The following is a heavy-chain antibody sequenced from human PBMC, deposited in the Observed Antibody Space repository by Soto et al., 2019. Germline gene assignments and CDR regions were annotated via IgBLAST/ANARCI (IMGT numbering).Heavy chain of an antibody. CDR1: GFTFDDYA. CDR3: AKGSVEMATIRYFDY. CDR2: ISWNSGSI. V-gene: IGHV3-9*01. J-gene: IGHJ4*02. Sequence: GGSLRLSCAASGFTFDDYAMHWVRQAPGKGLEWVSGISWNSGSIGYADSVKGRFTISRDNAKNSLYLQMNSLRAEDTALYYCAKGSVEMATIRYFDYWGQGTLVTVSS. D-gene: IGHD5-12*01.